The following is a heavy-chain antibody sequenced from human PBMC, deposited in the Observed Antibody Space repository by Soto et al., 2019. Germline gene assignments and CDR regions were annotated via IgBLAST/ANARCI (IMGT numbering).Heavy chain of an antibody. CDR1: GYTFTSYG. CDR3: ASSYSXYSIIDYYYYGIDV. D-gene: IGHD4-4*01. Sequence: ASVKVSCKASGYTFTSYGISWVRQAPGQGLEWMGWISAYNGNTNYSQKFQGRVTITRDTSASTAYMELSSLRSEDTAVYYCASSYSXYSIIDYYYYGIDVWGQ. V-gene: IGHV1-18*01. J-gene: IGHJ6*02. CDR2: ISAYNGNT.